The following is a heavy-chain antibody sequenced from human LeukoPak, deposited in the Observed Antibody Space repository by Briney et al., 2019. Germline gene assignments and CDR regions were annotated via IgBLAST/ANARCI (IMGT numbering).Heavy chain of an antibody. CDR2: IYYSGSA. CDR1: GVSISSGDYY. V-gene: IGHV4-31*03. J-gene: IGHJ2*01. Sequence: PSETLSLTCSVSGVSISSGDYYWSWIRQHPGKGLEWIGYIYYSGSAYYNPSLRSRATISVDTYKSQFSLKLSSVTAADTAVYYCARAILTPSGYVWHFDLWGRGTLVTVSS. D-gene: IGHD3-3*01. CDR3: ARAILTPSGYVWHFDL.